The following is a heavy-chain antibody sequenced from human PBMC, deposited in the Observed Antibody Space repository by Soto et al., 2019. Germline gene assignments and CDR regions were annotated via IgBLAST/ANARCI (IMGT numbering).Heavy chain of an antibody. D-gene: IGHD2-2*01. CDR3: ARAVSARRFDY. CDR2: IYTVGST. Sequence: EVNLVETGGGLIQPGGSLTLSCAASGFTVNSNYMGWVRQAPGKGLEWVSLIYTVGSTYYADSVKGRFTISRDNSKNTLHLQMNSLRAEDTAVYYCARAVSARRFDYWGQGTLVTVSS. V-gene: IGHV3-53*02. CDR1: GFTVNSNY. J-gene: IGHJ4*02.